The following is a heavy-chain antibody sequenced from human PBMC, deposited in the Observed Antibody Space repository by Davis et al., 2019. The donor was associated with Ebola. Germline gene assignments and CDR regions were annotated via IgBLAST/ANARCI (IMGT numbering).Heavy chain of an antibody. CDR2: IYYSGST. D-gene: IGHD1-1*01. V-gene: IGHV4-31*03. CDR3: ARGGVRPFQH. CDR1: GGSFSGGYY. J-gene: IGHJ1*01. Sequence: PSETLSLTCTVSGGSFSGGYYCSCSRQHPGKVVEWIGYIYYSGSTYYNPSLKSRLTISVDTSKNQFSLKLSSVTAADTAVYYCARGGVRPFQHWGQGTLVTVSS.